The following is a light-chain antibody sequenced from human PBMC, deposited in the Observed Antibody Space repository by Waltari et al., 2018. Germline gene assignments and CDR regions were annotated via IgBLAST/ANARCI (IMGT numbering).Light chain of an antibody. CDR1: QSLLYNSNDKNY. Sequence: DIVMTQSPYSLAVSLGERVTINCKSSQSLLYNSNDKNYLAWYQQKPRHHPTLLFYWASTPHYSVPDRISGSRGATDFILTIISRQADEEAVYYCHQYYSRQTFGQGTRLEIK. V-gene: IGKV4-1*01. J-gene: IGKJ1*01. CDR3: HQYYSRQT. CDR2: WAS.